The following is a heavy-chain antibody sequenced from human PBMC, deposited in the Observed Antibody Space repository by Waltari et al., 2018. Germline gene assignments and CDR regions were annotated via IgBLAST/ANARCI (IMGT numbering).Heavy chain of an antibody. V-gene: IGHV4-34*01. CDR1: GGSFSGYY. D-gene: IGHD3-10*01. CDR3: ARGPLNLLWFGELSLPDFDY. J-gene: IGHJ4*02. CDR2: INHSGST. Sequence: QVQLQQWGAGLLKPSETLSLTCAVYGGSFSGYYWSWIRQPPGKGLEWIGEINHSGSTNYNPSLKSRVTISVDTSKNQFSLKLSSVTAADTAVYYCARGPLNLLWFGELSLPDFDYWGQGTLVTVSS.